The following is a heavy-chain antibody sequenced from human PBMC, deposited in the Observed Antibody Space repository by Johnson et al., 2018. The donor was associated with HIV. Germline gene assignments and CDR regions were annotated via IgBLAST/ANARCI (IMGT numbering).Heavy chain of an antibody. D-gene: IGHD4-17*01. V-gene: IGHV3-74*01. CDR3: AREVAGDYGDSPGAFDI. CDR2: IYEK. CDR1: GFTFSKSW. Sequence: VQLVESGGSLVQPGGSLRLSCAASGFTFSKSWMHWVRQAPGKGLVWVSGIYEKYYVDSVKGRFTISRDNAKNSLYLQMNSLRAEDTAVYYCAREVAGDYGDSPGAFDIWGQGTMVTVSS. J-gene: IGHJ3*02.